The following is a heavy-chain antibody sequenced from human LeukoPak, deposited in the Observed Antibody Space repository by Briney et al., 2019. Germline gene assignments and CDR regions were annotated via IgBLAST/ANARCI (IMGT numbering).Heavy chain of an antibody. V-gene: IGHV1-2*02. Sequence: ASVKVSCKASGYTFTGYYMHWVRQAPGQGLEWMGWINPNSGGTNYAQKFQGRVTMTRDTSISTAYMELSRLRSDDTAVYYCARDEHMITFGGVIVIMHYWGQGTLVTVSP. D-gene: IGHD3-16*02. CDR1: GYTFTGYY. CDR2: INPNSGGT. J-gene: IGHJ4*02. CDR3: ARDEHMITFGGVIVIMHY.